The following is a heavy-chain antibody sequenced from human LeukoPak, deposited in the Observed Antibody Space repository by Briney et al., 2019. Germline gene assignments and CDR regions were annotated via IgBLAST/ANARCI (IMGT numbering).Heavy chain of an antibody. J-gene: IGHJ3*02. CDR3: AREGGNSLDGAFDI. V-gene: IGHV7-4-1*02. CDR1: GYTFTSYA. Sequence: ASVKVSCKASGYTFTSYAMNWVRQAPGQGLEWMGWIYTNTGNPTYAQGFTGRFVFSLDTSVSTAYLQISSLKAEDTAVYHCAREGGNSLDGAFDIWGQGTMVTVSS. CDR2: IYTNTGNP. D-gene: IGHD4-23*01.